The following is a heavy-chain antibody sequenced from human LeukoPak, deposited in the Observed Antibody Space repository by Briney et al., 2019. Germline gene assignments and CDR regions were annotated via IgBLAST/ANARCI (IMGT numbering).Heavy chain of an antibody. Sequence: SVKVSCKASGGTFSSYAISWVRQAPGQGLEWMGRIIPILGIANYAQKFQGRVMITADKSTSTAYMELSSLRSEDTAVYYCARDYYDRPGFDPWGQGTLVTVSS. V-gene: IGHV1-69*04. J-gene: IGHJ5*02. CDR3: ARDYYDRPGFDP. D-gene: IGHD3-22*01. CDR1: GGTFSSYA. CDR2: IIPILGIA.